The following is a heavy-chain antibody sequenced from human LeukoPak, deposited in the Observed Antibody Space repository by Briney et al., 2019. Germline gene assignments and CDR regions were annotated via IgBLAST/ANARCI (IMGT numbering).Heavy chain of an antibody. CDR3: ARYRSSALDY. J-gene: IGHJ4*02. CDR2: IHYAGST. V-gene: IGHV4-59*01. CDR1: GGSINNYY. Sequence: SETLSLTYTVSGGSINNYYWSWMRQPPGKGLEWIGYIHYAGSTKYNPSLQSRVTISVDTSKNQISLKLSSVTAADTAVYFCARYRSSALDYWGQGALVTVSS. D-gene: IGHD6-19*01.